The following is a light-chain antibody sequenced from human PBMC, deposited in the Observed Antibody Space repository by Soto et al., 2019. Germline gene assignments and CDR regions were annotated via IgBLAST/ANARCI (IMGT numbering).Light chain of an antibody. CDR2: ETS. CDR3: QLHDNLRRFT. V-gene: IGKV1-33*01. Sequence: DIQLTQSPSSLSASVGDRVTITCQANQDNVKYLNWYQQKPGQAPKVLIYETSVLETGVPSKFGGSRSGTIFTLTIRSLQPEDVATYYCQLHDNLRRFTFGQGTKLEIK. CDR1: QDNVKY. J-gene: IGKJ2*01.